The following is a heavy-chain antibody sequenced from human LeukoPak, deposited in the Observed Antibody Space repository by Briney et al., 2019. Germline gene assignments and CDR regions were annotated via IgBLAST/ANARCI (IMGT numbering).Heavy chain of an antibody. D-gene: IGHD1-1*01. V-gene: IGHV3-11*01. CDR1: GFTFSDNY. Sequence: GGSLRLSCAASGFTFSDNYMSWIRQAPGKGLEWVSYISSSGSTIYYADSVKGRFTISRDNAKNSLYLQMNSLRAEDTAVYYCARVASVPADYFDYWGQGTLVTVSS. CDR3: ARVASVPADYFDY. CDR2: ISSSGSTI. J-gene: IGHJ4*02.